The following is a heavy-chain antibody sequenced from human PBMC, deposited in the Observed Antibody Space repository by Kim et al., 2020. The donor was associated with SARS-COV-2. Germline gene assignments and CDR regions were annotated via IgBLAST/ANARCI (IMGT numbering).Heavy chain of an antibody. CDR1: GFTFTGYA. V-gene: IGHV3-23*01. D-gene: IGHD2-2*03. CDR2: IDGGDGTT. CDR3: MKGGWGWIWDH. Sequence: GGSLRLSCTTSGFTFTGYAMSWVRQAPGKGLEWVSSIDGGDGTTYYVDSVKGRFTISRDNSKNTLYLQMNSLRADDTAVYYCMKGGWGWIWDHWGQGTRV. J-gene: IGHJ4*02.